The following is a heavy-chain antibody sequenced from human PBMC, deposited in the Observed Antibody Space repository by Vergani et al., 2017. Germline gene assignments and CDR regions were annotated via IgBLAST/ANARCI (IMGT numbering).Heavy chain of an antibody. J-gene: IGHJ4*02. CDR2: ISYDGSNK. CDR3: ARDGIMITFGGVIVNPYYFDY. V-gene: IGHV3-30-3*01. CDR1: GFTFSSYA. Sequence: QVQLVESGGGVVQPGRSLRLSCAASGFTFSSYAMHWVRQAPGKGLEWVAVISYDGSNKYYADSVKGRFTISRDNSKNSLYLQMNSLRAEDTAVYYCARDGIMITFGGVIVNPYYFDYWGQGTLVTVSS. D-gene: IGHD3-16*02.